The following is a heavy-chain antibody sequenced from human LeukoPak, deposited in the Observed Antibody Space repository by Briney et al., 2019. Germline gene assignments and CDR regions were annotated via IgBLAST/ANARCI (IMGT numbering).Heavy chain of an antibody. CDR3: VVTMVRGVMSNWFDP. Sequence: GGPLRLSCAASGFTFSSYAMSWVRQAPGKGLEWVSAISGSGGSTYYADSVKGRFTISRDNSKSTLYLQMNSLRAEDTAVYYCVVTMVRGVMSNWFDPWGQGTLVTVSS. J-gene: IGHJ5*02. D-gene: IGHD3-10*01. CDR2: ISGSGGST. V-gene: IGHV3-23*01. CDR1: GFTFSSYA.